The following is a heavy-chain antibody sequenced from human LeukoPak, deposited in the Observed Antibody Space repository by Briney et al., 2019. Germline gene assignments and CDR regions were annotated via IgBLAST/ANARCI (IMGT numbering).Heavy chain of an antibody. J-gene: IGHJ5*02. CDR2: ISYDGSNK. Sequence: GGSLRLSCAASGFTFSSYAMHWVRQAPGKGLEWVAVISYDGSNKYYADSVKGRFTISRDNSKNTLYLQMNSLRAEDTALYYCARDLGDNDFWSCYYSSPLRGWFDPWGQGTLVTVSS. CDR3: ARDLGDNDFWSCYYSSPLRGWFDP. V-gene: IGHV3-30-3*01. D-gene: IGHD3-3*01. CDR1: GFTFSSYA.